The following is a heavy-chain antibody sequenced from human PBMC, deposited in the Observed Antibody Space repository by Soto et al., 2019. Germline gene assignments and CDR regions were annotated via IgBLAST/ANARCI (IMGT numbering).Heavy chain of an antibody. J-gene: IGHJ4*02. V-gene: IGHV3-33*01. CDR1: GFTFSSYG. D-gene: IGHD6-13*01. CDR3: ARDRGYIAAAGTLFDY. Sequence: GGSLRLSCAASGFTFSSYGMHWVRQAPXKGLEWVAVIWYDGSNKYYADSVKGRFTISRDNSKNTLYLQMNSLRAEDTAVYYCARDRGYIAAAGTLFDYWGQGTLVTVYS. CDR2: IWYDGSNK.